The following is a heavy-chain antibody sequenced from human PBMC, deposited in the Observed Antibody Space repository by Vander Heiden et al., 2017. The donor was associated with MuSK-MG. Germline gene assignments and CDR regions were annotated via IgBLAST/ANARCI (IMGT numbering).Heavy chain of an antibody. Sequence: QVQLQQWGAGLLKPSEPLSLTCAVYGGSFSGYYWSRIRQPAGKGLEWIGEINHSGSINYNPSLKSRVTISVDTSKNQFSLKLSSVTAADTAVYYCARRTYYDYVWGSYRFLGYFDYWGQGTLVTVSS. D-gene: IGHD3-16*02. V-gene: IGHV4-34*01. J-gene: IGHJ4*02. CDR3: ARRTYYDYVWGSYRFLGYFDY. CDR1: GGSFSGYY. CDR2: INHSGSI.